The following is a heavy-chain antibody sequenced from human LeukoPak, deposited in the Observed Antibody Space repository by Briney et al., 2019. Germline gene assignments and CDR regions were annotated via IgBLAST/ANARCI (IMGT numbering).Heavy chain of an antibody. CDR1: GYTLTELS. CDR2: FDPEDGET. V-gene: IGHV1-24*01. CDR3: ATMRAYCGGDCQFFDD. D-gene: IGHD2-21*02. J-gene: IGHJ4*02. Sequence: ASVKVSCKVSGYTLTELSMHWVRQAPGKGLEWMGGFDPEDGETIYAQKFQGRVTMTEDTSTDTAYMELSSLRSEDTAVYYCATMRAYCGGDCQFFDDWGQGTLVTVSS.